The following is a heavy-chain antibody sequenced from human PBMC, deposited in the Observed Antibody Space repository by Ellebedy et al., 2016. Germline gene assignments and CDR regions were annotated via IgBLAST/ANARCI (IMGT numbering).Heavy chain of an antibody. J-gene: IGHJ4*02. V-gene: IGHV3-23*01. CDR2: LGGSGFPT. D-gene: IGHD6-13*01. CDR3: AKGIGPAGIFDY. CDR1: GFTFDTYA. Sequence: GGSLRLFXAASGFTFDTYAMSWVRQAPGKGLEWVSTLGGSGFPTYYADSVKGRFTISRDNSYNTLYHQMNSLTAEDTAVYYCAKGIGPAGIFDYWGQGTLVTVST.